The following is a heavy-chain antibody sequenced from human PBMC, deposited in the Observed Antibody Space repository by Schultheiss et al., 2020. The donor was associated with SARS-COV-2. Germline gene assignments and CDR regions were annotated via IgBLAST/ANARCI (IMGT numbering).Heavy chain of an antibody. CDR2: IYWDDDK. V-gene: IGHV2-5*02. CDR3: ARSKYDFWSGYYYFDY. CDR1: GFSLSTSGVG. J-gene: IGHJ4*02. D-gene: IGHD3-3*01. Sequence: SGPTLVKPTQTLTLTCTFSGFSLSTSGVGVGWIRQPPGKALEWLALIYWDDDKRYSPSLKSRLTITKDTSKNQVVLTMTNMDPVDTATYYCARSKYDFWSGYYYFDYWGQGTLVTVSS.